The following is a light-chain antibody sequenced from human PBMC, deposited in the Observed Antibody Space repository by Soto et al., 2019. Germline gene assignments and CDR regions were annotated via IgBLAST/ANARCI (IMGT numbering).Light chain of an antibody. Sequence: QSVLTQPASVSGSPGQSITISCTGTISDFVVYNYVSWYQQHPGKAPKLMIYGVSNRPSGVSNRFSGSKSGNTAPLTISGLQADDEADYYCSSHTISSALQVFVTGTKVT. V-gene: IGLV2-14*01. CDR2: GVS. J-gene: IGLJ1*01. CDR3: SSHTISSALQV. CDR1: ISDFVVYNY.